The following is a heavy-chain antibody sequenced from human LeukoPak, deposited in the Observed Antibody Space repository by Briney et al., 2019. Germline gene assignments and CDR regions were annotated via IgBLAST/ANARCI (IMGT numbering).Heavy chain of an antibody. CDR1: SGSFSGYY. V-gene: IGHV4-34*01. Sequence: PSETLSLTCAVYSGSFSGYYWSWIRQPPGKGLEWIGEVNDSGITNCNPSLKSRVTISVDTSRNQFSLKLNSVTAADTAVYYCAKSNGYGLVDIWGQGTMVTVSS. D-gene: IGHD3-10*01. CDR3: AKSNGYGLVDI. CDR2: VNDSGIT. J-gene: IGHJ3*02.